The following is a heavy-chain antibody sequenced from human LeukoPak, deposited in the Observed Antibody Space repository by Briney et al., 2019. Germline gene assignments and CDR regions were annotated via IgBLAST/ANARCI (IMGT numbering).Heavy chain of an antibody. V-gene: IGHV4-59*01. CDR2: IYYSGST. CDR1: GGSISSYY. Sequence: SETLSLTCTVSGGSISSYYWSWIRQPPGKGLEWIGYIYYSGSTNYNPSLKSRVTISVDTSKNQFSLKLSSVTAADTAVYYCARVSGPFSYGNWFDAWGQGTLVTVSS. J-gene: IGHJ5*02. D-gene: IGHD5-18*01. CDR3: ARVSGPFSYGNWFDA.